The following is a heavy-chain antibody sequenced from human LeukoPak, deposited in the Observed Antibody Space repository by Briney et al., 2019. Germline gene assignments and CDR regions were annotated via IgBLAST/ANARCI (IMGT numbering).Heavy chain of an antibody. CDR1: GFTFSSYA. Sequence: GGSLRLSCAASGFTFSSYAMSWVRQAPGKGLEWVAMIRYDGRNKYYEESVKGRFTISRDNSKNTLYLQMNSLRAEDTAVYYCAKALYSSGPDAFDIWGQGTMVTVSS. V-gene: IGHV3-30*02. D-gene: IGHD6-25*01. CDR3: AKALYSSGPDAFDI. CDR2: IRYDGRNK. J-gene: IGHJ3*02.